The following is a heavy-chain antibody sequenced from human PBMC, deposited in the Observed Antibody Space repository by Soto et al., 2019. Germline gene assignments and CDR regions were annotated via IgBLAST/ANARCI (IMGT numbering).Heavy chain of an antibody. D-gene: IGHD6-13*01. CDR1: GFTFSSYG. V-gene: IGHV3-33*01. CDR2: IWYDGSNK. J-gene: IGHJ5*02. Sequence: PGGSLRLSCAAPGFTFSSYGMHWVRQAPGKGLEWVAVIWYDGSNKYYADSVKGRFTISRDNSKNSLHLQMNSLRAEDTAVYYCTRDASRDSSARGWVAPWGPGTLVTV. CDR3: TRDASRDSSARGWVAP.